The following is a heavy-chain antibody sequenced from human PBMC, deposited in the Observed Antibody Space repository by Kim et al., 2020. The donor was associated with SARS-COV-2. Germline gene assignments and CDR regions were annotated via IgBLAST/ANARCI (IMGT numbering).Heavy chain of an antibody. Sequence: SETLSLTCTVSGGSITNDDYYWSWIRQPPGKGLEWIGYIHHSGSTYYNPSLRSRLTLSIDTSKKQFSLSLRSVTAADRAVYYCARKGDSGYDHNWFDPWGQGTLAT. J-gene: IGHJ5*02. V-gene: IGHV4-30-4*01. D-gene: IGHD5-12*01. CDR2: IHHSGST. CDR3: ARKGDSGYDHNWFDP. CDR1: GGSITNDDYY.